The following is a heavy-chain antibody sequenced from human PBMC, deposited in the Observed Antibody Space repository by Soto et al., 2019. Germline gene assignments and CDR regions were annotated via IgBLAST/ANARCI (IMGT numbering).Heavy chain of an antibody. V-gene: IGHV4-39*01. J-gene: IGHJ3*02. CDR3: AGHVSVVRGAFGI. D-gene: IGHD2-15*01. CDR1: GVSISSSSYY. Sequence: QLQLQESGPGLVKPSETLSLTCTVSGVSISSSSYYWGWIRQPLGKGLEWIESIYYSGSTYYNPPLKSRGTNPVATSNNQVSLKLSFVTAADSAVYYCAGHVSVVRGAFGIWGQGRMVTVFS. CDR2: IYYSGST.